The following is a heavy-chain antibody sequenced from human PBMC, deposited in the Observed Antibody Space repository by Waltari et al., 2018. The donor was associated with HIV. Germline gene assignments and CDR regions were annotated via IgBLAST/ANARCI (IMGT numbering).Heavy chain of an antibody. CDR2: IYSGGST. CDR1: GLTVSSNY. Sequence: VQLVETGGGLIQPGGSLRLSCAASGLTVSSNYMSLVRQAPGKGLEWVSVIYSGGSTYYADSVKGRFTISRDNSKNTLYLQMNSLRAEDTAVYYCARNTYGSGSDLDYYGMDVWGQGTTVTVSS. V-gene: IGHV3-53*02. J-gene: IGHJ6*02. CDR3: ARNTYGSGSDLDYYGMDV. D-gene: IGHD3-10*01.